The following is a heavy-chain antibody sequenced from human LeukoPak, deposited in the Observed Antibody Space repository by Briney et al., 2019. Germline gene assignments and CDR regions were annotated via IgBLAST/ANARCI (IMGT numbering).Heavy chain of an antibody. J-gene: IGHJ4*02. CDR2: IYSGGNT. D-gene: IGHD2-8*01. CDR3: ARMVPSRCFDC. V-gene: IGHV3-66*01. Sequence: PGGSLRLSCAASGFTFSSYEMNWVRQAPGKGLEWVSVIYSGGNTYNADSVKGRFTIPRDNSKNTLYLQMNSLRAEDTAVYYCARMVPSRCFDCWGQGTLVTVSS. CDR1: GFTFSSYE.